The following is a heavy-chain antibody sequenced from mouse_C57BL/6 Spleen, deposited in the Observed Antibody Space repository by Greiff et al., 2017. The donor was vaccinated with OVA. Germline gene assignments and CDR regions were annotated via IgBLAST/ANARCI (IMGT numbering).Heavy chain of an antibody. V-gene: IGHV10-3*01. CDR2: IRSKSSNYAT. CDR1: GFTFNTYA. J-gene: IGHJ4*01. Sequence: EVKLVESGGGLVQPKGSLKLSCAASGFTFNTYAMHWVRQAPGKGLEWVARIRSKSSNYATYYADSVKDRFTISRDDSQSMLYLQKNNLKTEDTAMYYCVRDRGGSSYYAMDYWGQGTSVTVSS. D-gene: IGHD1-1*01. CDR3: VRDRGGSSYYAMDY.